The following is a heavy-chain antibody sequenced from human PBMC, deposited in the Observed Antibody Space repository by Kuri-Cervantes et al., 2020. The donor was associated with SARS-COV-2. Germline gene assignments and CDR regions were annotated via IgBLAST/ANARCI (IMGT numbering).Heavy chain of an antibody. CDR2: IKQDGSEK. V-gene: IGHV3-7*01. J-gene: IGHJ4*02. CDR3: ARGLSRKPFDY. Sequence: GGSLRLSCAASGFTFSSYWMSWVRQAPGKGLEWMANIKQDGSEKYYVDSVKGRFTISRDNAKNSLYLQMNSLRAEDTAVYYCARGLSRKPFDYWGQGTLVTVSS. CDR1: GFTFSSYW.